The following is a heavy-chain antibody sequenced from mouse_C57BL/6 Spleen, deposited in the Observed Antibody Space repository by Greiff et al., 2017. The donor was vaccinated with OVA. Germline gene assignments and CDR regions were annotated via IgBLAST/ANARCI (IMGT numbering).Heavy chain of an antibody. Sequence: VQLQQSGAELVKPGASVKLSCKASGYTFTSYWMHWVKQRPGQGLEWIGMIHPNSGSTNYNEKFKSKATLTVDKSSSTAYMQLSSLTSEDSAVYYCARGGSITTVPFDYWGQGTTLTVSS. J-gene: IGHJ2*01. CDR1: GYTFTSYW. CDR3: ARGGSITTVPFDY. CDR2: IHPNSGST. D-gene: IGHD1-1*01. V-gene: IGHV1-64*01.